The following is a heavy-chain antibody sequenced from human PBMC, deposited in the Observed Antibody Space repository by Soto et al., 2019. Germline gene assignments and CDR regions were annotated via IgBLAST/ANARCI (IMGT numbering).Heavy chain of an antibody. V-gene: IGHV4-34*01. CDR2: INHSGST. D-gene: IGHD2-15*01. J-gene: IGHJ4*02. Sequence: QVQLQQWGAGLLKPSETLSLTCAVYGGSFSGYYWSWIRQPPGKGLEWIGEINHSGSTNYNPSLKSRVTIPVDTSKNQFSLKLSSVTAADTAVYYCARGGYCSGGSCYSGPYYFDYWGQGTLVTVSS. CDR3: ARGGYCSGGSCYSGPYYFDY. CDR1: GGSFSGYY.